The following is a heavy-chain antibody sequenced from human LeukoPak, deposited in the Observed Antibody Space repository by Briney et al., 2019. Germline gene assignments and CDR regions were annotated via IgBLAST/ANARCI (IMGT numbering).Heavy chain of an antibody. CDR3: AREMGGYPFDY. Sequence: PGGSLRLSCAASGFTFSSFEMNWVRQAPGKGLEWVLYISITGITTYYADSVKGRFTISRDNAKNSLYLQMNSLRAEDTAVYYCAREMGGYPFDYWGQGTLVTVSS. J-gene: IGHJ4*02. CDR1: GFTFSSFE. V-gene: IGHV3-48*03. D-gene: IGHD5-12*01. CDR2: ISITGITT.